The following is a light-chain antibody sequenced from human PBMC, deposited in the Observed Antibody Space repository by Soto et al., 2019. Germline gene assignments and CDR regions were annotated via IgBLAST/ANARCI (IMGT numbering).Light chain of an antibody. CDR3: LAYAGRTTLV. CDR2: EVN. J-gene: IGLJ1*01. CDR1: SRDIGGYDF. V-gene: IGLV2-8*01. Sequence: QSALTQPPSASGSPGQSVTISCTGNSRDIGGYDFVSWYQHYPGKAPQLIISEVNQRPSGVPDRFSGSKSGNTASLTVSGLQSEDEADYYCLAYAGRTTLVFGTGTKLTVL.